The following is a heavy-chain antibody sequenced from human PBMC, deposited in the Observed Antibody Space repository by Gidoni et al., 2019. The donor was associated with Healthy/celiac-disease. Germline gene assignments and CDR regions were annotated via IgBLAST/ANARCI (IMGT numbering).Heavy chain of an antibody. CDR3: ARGDHSSVYYSPGFDY. CDR2: ISYDGSNK. Sequence: QVQLVESGGGVVQPGRSLRLACAASGFTFSSYAMHWVRQAPGKGLEWVAVISYDGSNKYYADSVKGRFTISRDNSKNTLYLQMNSLRAEDTAVYYCARGDHSSVYYSPGFDYWGQGTLVTVSS. D-gene: IGHD3-22*01. CDR1: GFTFSSYA. J-gene: IGHJ4*02. V-gene: IGHV3-30*04.